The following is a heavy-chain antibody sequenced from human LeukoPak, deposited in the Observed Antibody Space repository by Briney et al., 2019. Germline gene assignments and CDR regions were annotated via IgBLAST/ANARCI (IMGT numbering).Heavy chain of an antibody. V-gene: IGHV1-18*01. CDR1: GYTLTSYG. CDR2: ISAYNGNT. J-gene: IGHJ4*02. Sequence: ASVKVSCKASGYTLTSYGISWVRQAPGQGLEWMGWISAYNGNTNYAQKLQGRVTMTTDTSTSTAYMELRSLRSDDTAVYYCARSVLGRPDYDFDYWGQGTLVTVSS. CDR3: ARSVLGRPDYDFDY. D-gene: IGHD4-17*01.